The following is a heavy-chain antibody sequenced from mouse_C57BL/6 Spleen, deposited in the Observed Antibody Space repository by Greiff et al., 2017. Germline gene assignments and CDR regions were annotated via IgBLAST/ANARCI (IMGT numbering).Heavy chain of an antibody. CDR3: ARWALTTAFYWYFDV. V-gene: IGHV1-85*01. CDR2: IYPRDGST. CDR1: GYTFTSYD. J-gene: IGHJ1*03. Sequence: QVQLKESGPELVKPGASVKLSCKASGYTFTSYDINWVKQRPGQGLEWIGWIYPRDGSTKYNEKFKGKATLTVDTSSSTAYMELHSLTSEDSAVYFCARWALTTAFYWYFDVWGTGTTVTVSS. D-gene: IGHD1-2*01.